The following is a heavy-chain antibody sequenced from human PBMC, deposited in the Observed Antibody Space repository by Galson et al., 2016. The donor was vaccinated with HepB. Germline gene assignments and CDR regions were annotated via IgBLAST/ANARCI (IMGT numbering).Heavy chain of an antibody. Sequence: SETLSLTCAVYGGSLSGHYWSWIRQPPGKGLEWIGEINHSGSTNYNSSLKGRVTISVDTSKNQFSLKLSSVTATDTAIYYCARGLTLDYWGQGTLVTVSS. V-gene: IGHV4-34*01. CDR3: ARGLTLDY. J-gene: IGHJ4*02. CDR1: GGSLSGHY. CDR2: INHSGST.